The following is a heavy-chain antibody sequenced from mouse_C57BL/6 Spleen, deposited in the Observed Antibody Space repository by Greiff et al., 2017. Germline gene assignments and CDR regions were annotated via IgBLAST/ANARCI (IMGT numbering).Heavy chain of an antibody. CDR3: SIYGDPYGKGYDFDY. D-gene: IGHD2-1*01. V-gene: IGHV1-52*01. CDR1: GYTFTSYW. CDR2: IDPSDSET. J-gene: IGHJ2*01. Sequence: QVQLQQPGAVLVRPGSSVKMSCKTSGYTFTSYWMHWVKQRPIQGLEWIGNIDPSDSETHYNQKFKDKAKLTVVTSSSTAYMQLSSLTSEDCAVYYCSIYGDPYGKGYDFDYWGQGTTLTVSS.